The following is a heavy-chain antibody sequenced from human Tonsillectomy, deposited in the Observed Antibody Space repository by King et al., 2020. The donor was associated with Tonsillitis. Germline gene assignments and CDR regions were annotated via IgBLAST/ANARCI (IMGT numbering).Heavy chain of an antibody. D-gene: IGHD6-13*01. V-gene: IGHV1-2*02. J-gene: IGHJ3*02. CDR1: GYTFTGYY. CDR2: INPNRGGT. CDR3: AREPYSSSWDDAFDI. Sequence: VQLVESGAEVKKPGASVKVSCKASGYTFTGYYMHWVRQAPGQGLEWMGWINPNRGGTNYAQKFHGRVTMTRDTCISTAYIELSRLRSDDTAVYYCAREPYSSSWDDAFDIWGQGTMVTVSS.